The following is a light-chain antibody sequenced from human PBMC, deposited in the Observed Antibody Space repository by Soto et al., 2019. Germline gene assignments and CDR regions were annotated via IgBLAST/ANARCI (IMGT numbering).Light chain of an antibody. V-gene: IGLV2-8*01. CDR1: SSDVGGYNY. Sequence: QSVLTQPPSASGSPGQSVTISCTGTSSDVGGYNYVSWYQQYPGRAPKLMIYEVTKRPSGVPDRFSGYKAGNTASLTVSGLQAEDEADYYCSSYAASNNFYFVFGGGTKVTVL. CDR2: EVT. CDR3: SSYAASNNFYFV. J-gene: IGLJ3*02.